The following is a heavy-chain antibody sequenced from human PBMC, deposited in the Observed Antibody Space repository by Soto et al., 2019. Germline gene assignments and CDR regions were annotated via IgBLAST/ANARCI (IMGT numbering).Heavy chain of an antibody. V-gene: IGHV3-33*01. Sequence: PGGSLRLSCVTSGFPFSDYAMHWVRQAPGKGLEWVAVIRPDGSNRYYADSVKGRFTISRDISKNTLYLQMSSLRADDTAVYFCARVGRPQHLLTGFDNWGQGTLVTVSS. D-gene: IGHD3-16*01. CDR2: IRPDGSNR. CDR1: GFPFSDYA. CDR3: ARVGRPQHLLTGFDN. J-gene: IGHJ5*02.